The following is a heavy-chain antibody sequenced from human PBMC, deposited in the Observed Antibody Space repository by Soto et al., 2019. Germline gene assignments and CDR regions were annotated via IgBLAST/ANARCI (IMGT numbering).Heavy chain of an antibody. CDR1: GGTFSSYA. J-gene: IGHJ6*02. CDR2: IIPIFGTA. CDR3: ARVRTRVVAATSGNYYYYYGMDV. D-gene: IGHD2-15*01. Sequence: SVKVSCKASGGTFSSYAISWVRQAPGQGLDWMGGIIPIFGTANYAQKFQGRVTITADESTSTAYMELSSLRSEDTAVYYCARVRTRVVAATSGNYYYYYGMDVWGQGT. V-gene: IGHV1-69*13.